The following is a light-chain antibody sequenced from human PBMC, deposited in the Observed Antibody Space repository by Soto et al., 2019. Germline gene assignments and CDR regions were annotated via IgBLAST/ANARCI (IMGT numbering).Light chain of an antibody. Sequence: QLVLTQSPSASASLGASVKLTCTLSSGHSNFAIAWLQQQPDRGPRYLMKVNTDGSHDKGDGIPDRFSGSTSGAERYLTIPSLQSEDEADYYGQTWGTGTHVVFGGGTKLTVL. CDR2: VNTDGSH. CDR3: QTWGTGTHVV. J-gene: IGLJ2*01. CDR1: SGHSNFA. V-gene: IGLV4-69*01.